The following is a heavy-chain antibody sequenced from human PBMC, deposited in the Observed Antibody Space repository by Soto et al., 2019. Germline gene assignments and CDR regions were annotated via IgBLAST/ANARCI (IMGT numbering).Heavy chain of an antibody. J-gene: IGHJ6*03. Sequence: SETLSLTCTVSGGSISSYYWSWIRQPPGKGLEWIGYIYYSGSTNYNPSLKSRVTISVDTSKNQFSLKLSSVTAADTAVYYCARGTKEMFVVPAATYYYYYMDVWGKGTTVTVSS. V-gene: IGHV4-59*01. CDR1: GGSISSYY. CDR3: ARGTKEMFVVPAATYYYYYMDV. CDR2: IYYSGST. D-gene: IGHD2-2*01.